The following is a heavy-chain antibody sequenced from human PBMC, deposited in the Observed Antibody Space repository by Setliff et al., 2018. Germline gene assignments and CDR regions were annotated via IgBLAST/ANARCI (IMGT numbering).Heavy chain of an antibody. CDR2: INRDGSAK. CDR3: ILIVSSADAFDI. Sequence: PGGSLRLSCEASGFSFMTYWLSWVRQAPGKGLEWVASINRDGSAKYHADSVKGRLTISRDNAKNSLYLQMNSLRVEDTAVYYCILIVSSADAFDIWGQGTMVTVSS. CDR1: GFSFMTYW. D-gene: IGHD6-19*01. V-gene: IGHV3-7*01. J-gene: IGHJ3*02.